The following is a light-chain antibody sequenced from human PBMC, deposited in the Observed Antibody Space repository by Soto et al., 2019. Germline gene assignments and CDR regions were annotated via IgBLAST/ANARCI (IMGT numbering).Light chain of an antibody. Sequence: DIPMTQSPSTLSASVGDRVTITCRASQSINNWLAWYQQKPGKAPKLLIYDASSLESGVPSRFSGSGSGTEFALTIGSLQPDDFATFYCQHYNNYPLTFGGGTKVEIK. V-gene: IGKV1-5*01. CDR1: QSINNW. CDR2: DAS. CDR3: QHYNNYPLT. J-gene: IGKJ4*01.